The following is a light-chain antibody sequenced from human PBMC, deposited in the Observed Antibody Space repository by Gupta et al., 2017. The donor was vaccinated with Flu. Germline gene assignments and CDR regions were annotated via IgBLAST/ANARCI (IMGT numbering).Light chain of an antibody. CDR1: QGVSNF. V-gene: IGKV1-16*01. Sequence: GDRVTITCRASQGVSNFLAWFQQKPGKTPKSLIYAASSLQGEIPSRFSGSGSGTDFTLTINDLQPEDFAIYFCQQYKTHPFTFGPGTKVDI. CDR2: AAS. CDR3: QQYKTHPFT. J-gene: IGKJ3*01.